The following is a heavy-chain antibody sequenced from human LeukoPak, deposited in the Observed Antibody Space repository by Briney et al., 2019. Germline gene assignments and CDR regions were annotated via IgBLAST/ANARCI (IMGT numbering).Heavy chain of an antibody. Sequence: PGGSLRLSCAASGFTFSDYYMSWIRQAPGKGLEWVSYISSSGSTIYYADSVKGRFTSSRDNAKNSLYLQMNSLRAEDTAVYYCAGGYYDILTGSYYYYMDVWGKGTTVTISS. CDR1: GFTFSDYY. V-gene: IGHV3-11*04. D-gene: IGHD3-9*01. CDR3: AGGYYDILTGSYYYYMDV. J-gene: IGHJ6*03. CDR2: ISSSGSTI.